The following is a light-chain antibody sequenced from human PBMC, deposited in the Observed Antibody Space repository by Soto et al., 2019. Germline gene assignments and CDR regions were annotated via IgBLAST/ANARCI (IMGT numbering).Light chain of an antibody. CDR2: DAS. V-gene: IGKV3-11*01. J-gene: IGKJ5*01. CDR1: QSVSSY. CDR3: QQRSNWPRGGAVT. Sequence: EIVLTQSPATLSLSPGERATLSCRASQSVSSYLAWYQQKPGQAPRLLIYDASNRATGIPARFSGSGSGTAFTLTTGSLEPEDFAVYYGQQRSNWPRGGAVTFGQGTRLEIK.